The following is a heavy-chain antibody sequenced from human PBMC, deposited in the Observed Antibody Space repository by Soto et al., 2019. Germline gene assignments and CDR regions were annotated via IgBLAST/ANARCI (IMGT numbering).Heavy chain of an antibody. CDR3: ARVDYGGNLVRGWFDP. J-gene: IGHJ5*02. V-gene: IGHV4-59*01. CDR2: IYYSGST. D-gene: IGHD3-10*01. Sequence: SETLSLTCTVSGGSISSYYWSWIRQPPGRGLEWIGYIYYSGSTNYNPSLKSRVTISVDTSKNQFSLKLSSVTAADTAVYYCARVDYGGNLVRGWFDPWGQGTLVTVS. CDR1: GGSISSYY.